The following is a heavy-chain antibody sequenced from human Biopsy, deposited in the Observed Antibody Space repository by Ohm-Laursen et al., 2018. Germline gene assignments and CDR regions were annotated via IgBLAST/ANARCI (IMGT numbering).Heavy chain of an antibody. CDR2: ISGDGTI. CDR3: ARDTQWSPYSMDV. Sequence: SLRLSCTASGFMFNSYTMNRIRQAPGRGLEWVSYISGDGTIYYGDSMKGRVTISRDNAKNSLYLQMHSLRAEDTAVYYCARDTQWSPYSMDVWGQGTTVTVSS. CDR1: GFMFNSYT. V-gene: IGHV3-48*03. J-gene: IGHJ6*02. D-gene: IGHD6-19*01.